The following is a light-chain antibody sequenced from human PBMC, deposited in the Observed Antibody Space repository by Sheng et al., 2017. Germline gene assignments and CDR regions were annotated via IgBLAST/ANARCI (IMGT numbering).Light chain of an antibody. CDR2: DAS. J-gene: IGKJ1*01. V-gene: IGKV1-33*01. CDR3: QQYDNLPWT. CDR1: QDINNY. Sequence: DIQMTQSPSSLSASVGDRVTITCQASQDINNYLNWYHQKPGKAPKLLIYDASNLETGVPSRFSGSGSGIHFTFTISSLQPEDIGTYYCQQYDNLPWTFGQGTKVEF.